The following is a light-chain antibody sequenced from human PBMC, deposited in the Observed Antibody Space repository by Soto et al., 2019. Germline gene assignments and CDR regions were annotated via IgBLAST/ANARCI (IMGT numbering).Light chain of an antibody. CDR3: CAYVGSNYV. Sequence: QSVLTQPAPVSGSPGQSITISCTGTSSDVGTYNFVSWFQQHPGEAPKLMIYEVSKRPSGVSNRFSGSKSGNTASLTISGLQAEDEADYYCCAYVGSNYVFGTGTKVTVL. CDR2: EVS. J-gene: IGLJ1*01. CDR1: SSDVGTYNF. V-gene: IGLV2-23*02.